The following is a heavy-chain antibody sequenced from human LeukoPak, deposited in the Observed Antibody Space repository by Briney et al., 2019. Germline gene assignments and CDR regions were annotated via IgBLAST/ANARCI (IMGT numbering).Heavy chain of an antibody. J-gene: IGHJ5*02. Sequence: SETLSLTCTVSGGSISSYYWSWIRQPPGKGLEWIGYTYYSGNTNYNPSLKSRVTISVDTSKKQFTLKLSSVTDADTASYYVWSSFGAGSYSWFDPWGQGTLVTVSS. CDR3: WSSFGAGSYSWFDP. CDR1: GGSISSYY. CDR2: TYYSGNT. V-gene: IGHV4-59*08. D-gene: IGHD3-10*01.